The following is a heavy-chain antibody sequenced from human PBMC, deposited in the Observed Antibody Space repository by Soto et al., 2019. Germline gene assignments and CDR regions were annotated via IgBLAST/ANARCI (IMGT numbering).Heavy chain of an antibody. CDR2: IYYSGST. Sequence: QLQLQESGPGLVKPSETLSLTCTVSGGSISSSSYYWGWIRQPPGKGLEWIGSIYYSGSTYYNPSLKSRVTIAVDTSKNQFSLQLSSVTAADTAVYCCATVWFGESQHWGQGTLVTVSS. V-gene: IGHV4-39*01. D-gene: IGHD3-10*01. CDR1: GGSISSSSYY. CDR3: ATVWFGESQH. J-gene: IGHJ1*01.